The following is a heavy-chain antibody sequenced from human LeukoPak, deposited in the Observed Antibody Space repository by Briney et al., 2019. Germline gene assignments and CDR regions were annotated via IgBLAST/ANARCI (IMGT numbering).Heavy chain of an antibody. CDR3: ARDGSSSWGNWFDP. CDR2: IYHSGST. V-gene: IGHV4-38-2*02. D-gene: IGHD6-6*01. Sequence: SSETLSLTCTVSGYSISSGYYWGWIRQPPGKGLEWIGSIYHSGSTYYNPSLKSRVTISVDTSKNQFSLKLSSVTAADTAVYYCARDGSSSWGNWFDPWGQGTLVTVSS. CDR1: GYSISSGYY. J-gene: IGHJ5*02.